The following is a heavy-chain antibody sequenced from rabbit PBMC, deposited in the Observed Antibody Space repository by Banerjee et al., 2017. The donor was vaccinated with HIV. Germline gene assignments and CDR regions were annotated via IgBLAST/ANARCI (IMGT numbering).Heavy chain of an antibody. CDR2: IGTSSGST. Sequence: QQQLEESGGGLVKPEGSLTLTCKASGFDLSSYYYMCWVRQAPGKGLELIACIGTSSGSTWYASWVNGRFTISRSTSLNTVDLQVTSLTGADTATYFCARKYHGSGLYGAFDPWGPGTLVTVS. V-gene: IGHV1S43*01. CDR3: ARKYHGSGLYGAFDP. D-gene: IGHD1-1*01. J-gene: IGHJ2*01. CDR1: GFDLSSYYY.